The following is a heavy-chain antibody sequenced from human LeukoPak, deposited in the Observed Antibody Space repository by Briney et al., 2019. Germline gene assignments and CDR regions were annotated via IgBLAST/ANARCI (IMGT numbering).Heavy chain of an antibody. J-gene: IGHJ3*01. V-gene: IGHV3-15*01. D-gene: IGHD2-21*01. CDR3: AAFNSRDAFKF. CDR2: IKNKIGGGTT. Sequence: PGGSLRLSCVGSGFTFSNDWMSWVRQAPGKGLEWVGRIKNKIGGGTTDYAAPVKGRFSISREDSKDTLYLQMNSLKTEDTAVYYCAAFNSRDAFKFWGQGTMVTVSS. CDR1: GFTFSNDW.